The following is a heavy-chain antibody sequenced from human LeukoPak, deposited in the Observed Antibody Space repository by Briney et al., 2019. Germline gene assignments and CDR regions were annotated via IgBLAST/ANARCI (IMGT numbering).Heavy chain of an antibody. CDR3: ARQGQVAATYYYYGMDV. D-gene: IGHD2-15*01. CDR2: IYYSGST. V-gene: IGHV4-39*01. Sequence: SETLSLTCTVSGGSVSSSSYYWGWIRQPPGKGLEWIGSIYYSGSTYYNPSLKSRVTISVDTSKNQSSLKLSSVTAADTAVYYCARQGQVAATYYYYGMDVWGQGTTVTVSS. J-gene: IGHJ6*02. CDR1: GGSVSSSSYY.